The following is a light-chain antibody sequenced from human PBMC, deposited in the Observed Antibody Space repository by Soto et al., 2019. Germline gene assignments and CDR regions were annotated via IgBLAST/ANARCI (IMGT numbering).Light chain of an antibody. CDR2: KAS. J-gene: IGKJ5*01. Sequence: DIQMTQSPSTLSASVGDRVTITCRASQSISSWLAWYQQKPGKAPKLPIYKASSLESGVPSRFSGSGSGTEFTPTISSLQPDDFATYYCLQDFNYPITFGQGTRLEIK. V-gene: IGKV1-5*03. CDR3: LQDFNYPIT. CDR1: QSISSW.